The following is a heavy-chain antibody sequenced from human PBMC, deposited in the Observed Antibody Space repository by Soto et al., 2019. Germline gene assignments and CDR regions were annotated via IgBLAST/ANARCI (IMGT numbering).Heavy chain of an antibody. Sequence: QVQLQESGPGLVKPSETLSLTCTVSGGSVSSGNYYWSWIRQPPGEGLEWIGYFYYTGSINYNPSLNGRVTISIDAANNQFSLRLSSVTAADTAVYYCARSMLYSDGSNYSPFDYWGQGTLVTVSS. CDR2: FYYTGSI. J-gene: IGHJ4*02. CDR1: GGSVSSGNYY. D-gene: IGHD3-22*01. V-gene: IGHV4-61*01. CDR3: ARSMLYSDGSNYSPFDY.